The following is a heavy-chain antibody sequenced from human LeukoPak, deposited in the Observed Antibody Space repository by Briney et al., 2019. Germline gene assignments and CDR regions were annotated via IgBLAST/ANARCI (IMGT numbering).Heavy chain of an antibody. Sequence: SETLSLTCTVSGGSISSYYWSWIRQPPGKGLEWIGYIYYSGSTNYNPSLKSRVTISVDTSKNQFSLKLSSVTAADTAVYYCARDLAENYFDYWGQRTLVTVSS. J-gene: IGHJ4*02. V-gene: IGHV4-59*01. CDR1: GGSISSYY. CDR2: IYYSGST. CDR3: ARDLAENYFDY. D-gene: IGHD3-16*01.